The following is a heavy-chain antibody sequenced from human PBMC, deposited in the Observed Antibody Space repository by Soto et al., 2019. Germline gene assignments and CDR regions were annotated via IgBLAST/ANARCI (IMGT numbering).Heavy chain of an antibody. V-gene: IGHV4-59*08. CDR1: GGSISGYY. CDR3: ARHVSDYDILTGYYSGYYYYYMDV. D-gene: IGHD3-9*01. CDR2: IYYSGST. J-gene: IGHJ6*03. Sequence: SETLSLTCTVSGGSISGYYWSWIRQPPGKGLEWIGYIYYSGSTNYNPSLKSRVTISVDTSKNQFSLKLSSVTAADTAVYYCARHVSDYDILTGYYSGYYYYYMDVWGKGTTVTVSS.